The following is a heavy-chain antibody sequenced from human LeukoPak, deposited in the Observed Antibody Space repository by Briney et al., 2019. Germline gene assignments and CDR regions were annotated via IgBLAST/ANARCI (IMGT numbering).Heavy chain of an antibody. V-gene: IGHV3-7*01. Sequence: GGSLRLSCAASGFTFSSYWMSWVRQAPGKGLEWVANIKQDGSEKYYVDSVRGRFTISRDNSKNTLYLQMGSLRAEDMAVYYCARSKVAATELDYWGQGTLVTVSS. CDR2: IKQDGSEK. J-gene: IGHJ4*02. CDR3: ARSKVAATELDY. D-gene: IGHD2-15*01. CDR1: GFTFSSYW.